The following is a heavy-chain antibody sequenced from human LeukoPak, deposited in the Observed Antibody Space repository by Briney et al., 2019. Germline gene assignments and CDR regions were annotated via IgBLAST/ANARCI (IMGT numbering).Heavy chain of an antibody. D-gene: IGHD2/OR15-2a*01. V-gene: IGHV4-59*01. CDR3: ARGEYYFDY. J-gene: IGHJ4*02. Sequence: SETLSLTCTVSGGSISSYYWSWLRQPPGKGLEWIGYIHYSGSTNYNPSLKSRVTISVDTSKNQFSLKLSSVTAADTAVYYCARGEYYFDYWGQGTLVTVSS. CDR1: GGSISSYY. CDR2: IHYSGST.